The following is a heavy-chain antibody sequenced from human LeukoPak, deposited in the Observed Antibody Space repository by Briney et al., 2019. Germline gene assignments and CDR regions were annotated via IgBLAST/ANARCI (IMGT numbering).Heavy chain of an antibody. CDR3: ARARYANAWYAFDI. J-gene: IGHJ3*02. CDR1: GGSVSSYY. Sequence: PSEALSLTCTVSGGSVSSYYWSWIRRPPGRGREWIAYLSHSGSSDSNPSLTSRVTTLVDTSKNQFSLKLTSVTAADTAVYYCARARYANAWYAFDIWGHGTMVTVSS. CDR2: LSHSGSS. V-gene: IGHV4-59*02. D-gene: IGHD2-2*01.